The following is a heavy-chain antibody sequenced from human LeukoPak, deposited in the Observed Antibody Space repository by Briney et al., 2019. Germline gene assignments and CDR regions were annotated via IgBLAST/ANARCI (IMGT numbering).Heavy chain of an antibody. CDR2: FDPEDGET. Sequence: ASVKVSCKVSGYTLTELSMHWVRQAPGKGLEWMGGFDPEDGETIYAQKFQGRVTMTEDTSTDTAYMELSSLRSEDTAVYYCATGLIGYCSGGSCYSTRLNFDYWGQGTLVTVSS. V-gene: IGHV1-24*01. D-gene: IGHD2-15*01. CDR3: ATGLIGYCSGGSCYSTRLNFDY. J-gene: IGHJ4*02. CDR1: GYTLTELS.